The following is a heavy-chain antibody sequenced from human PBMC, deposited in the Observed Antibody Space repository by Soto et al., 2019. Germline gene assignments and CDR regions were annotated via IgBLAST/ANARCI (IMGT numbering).Heavy chain of an antibody. CDR1: GGSFSGYY. V-gene: IGHV4-34*01. CDR2: INHSGST. J-gene: IGHJ6*03. D-gene: IGHD5-18*01. CDR3: ARRGDTAMATSYYYYYYMDV. Sequence: QVQLQQWGAGLLKPSETLSLTCAVYGGSFSGYYWSWIRQPPGKGLEWIGEINHSGSTNYNPSLKSRVTISVDTSKNQFSLKLSSVTAADTAVYSCARRGDTAMATSYYYYYYMDVWGKGTTVTVSS.